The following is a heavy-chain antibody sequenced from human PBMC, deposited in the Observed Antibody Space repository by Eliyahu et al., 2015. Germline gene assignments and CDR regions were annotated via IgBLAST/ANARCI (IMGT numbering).Heavy chain of an antibody. CDR1: GITFSTYW. CDR3: ARGNYYGMDF. CDR2: INSGGSST. D-gene: IGHD3-10*01. V-gene: IGHV3-74*01. Sequence: EVQLVESGGGLVQPGGSXRLSCAASGITFSTYWMHWVXQVPGKGLVWVSSINSGGSSTTYADSVKGRFTISRDNAKNTLYLQMNSLRAEDTAVYYCARGNYYGMDFWGQGTTVTVSS. J-gene: IGHJ6*02.